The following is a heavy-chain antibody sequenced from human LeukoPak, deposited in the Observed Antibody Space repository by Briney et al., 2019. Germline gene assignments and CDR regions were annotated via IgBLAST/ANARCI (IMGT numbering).Heavy chain of an antibody. V-gene: IGHV3-53*01. J-gene: IGHJ6*03. D-gene: IGHD4-17*01. Sequence: GGSLRLSCAASGFTVSSNYMSWVRQAPGKGLEWVSVIYSGGSTYYADSVKGRFTISRDNSKNTLYLQMNSLRAEDTAVYYCAREAVTMNYYYMDVWGKGTTVTISS. CDR3: AREAVTMNYYYMDV. CDR2: IYSGGST. CDR1: GFTVSSNY.